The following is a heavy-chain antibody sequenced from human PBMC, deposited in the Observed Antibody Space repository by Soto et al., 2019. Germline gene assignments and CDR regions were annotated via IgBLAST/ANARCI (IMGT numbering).Heavy chain of an antibody. CDR1: GYTFTSYG. D-gene: IGHD6-13*01. CDR3: VRRHVSATGIDWFDP. V-gene: IGHV1-18*04. Sequence: QVQLVQSGAEVKKPGASVKVSCKASGYTFTSYGISWVRQAPGQGLEWMGRISAYNGNTKYSPKFQGRVTITRDTSASTAYMELSSLRSEDTAVYYCVRRHVSATGIDWFDPWGQGTLVTVSS. J-gene: IGHJ5*02. CDR2: ISAYNGNT.